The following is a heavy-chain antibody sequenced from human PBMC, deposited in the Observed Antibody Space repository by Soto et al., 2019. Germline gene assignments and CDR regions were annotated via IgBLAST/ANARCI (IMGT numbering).Heavy chain of an antibody. CDR1: GGSISSGDYY. J-gene: IGHJ5*02. Sequence: SETLSLTCTVSGGSISSGDYYWSWIRQPPGKGLEWIGYIYYSGSTYYNPSLKSRVTISVDTSKNQFSLKLSSVTDADTAVYYCARGSYDSSGWYWFDPWGQGTLVTVSS. CDR2: IYYSGST. D-gene: IGHD6-19*01. V-gene: IGHV4-30-4*01. CDR3: ARGSYDSSGWYWFDP.